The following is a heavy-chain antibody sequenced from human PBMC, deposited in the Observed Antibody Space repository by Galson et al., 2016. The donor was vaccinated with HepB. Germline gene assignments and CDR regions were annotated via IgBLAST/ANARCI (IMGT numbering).Heavy chain of an antibody. Sequence: SLRLSCAASGFTFSRYWMHWVRQVPGKGLVWVSRINSDGSSRNYADSVKGRFTISRDNSKNTLYLQMNNLRPEDTAVYFCAGDPPGVPYFALDVWGQGTTVTVSS. CDR3: AGDPPGVPYFALDV. CDR1: GFTFSRYW. CDR2: INSDGSSR. J-gene: IGHJ6*02. V-gene: IGHV3-74*01. D-gene: IGHD3-10*01.